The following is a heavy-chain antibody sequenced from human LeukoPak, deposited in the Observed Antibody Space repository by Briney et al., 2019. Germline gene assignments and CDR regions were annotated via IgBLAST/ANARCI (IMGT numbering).Heavy chain of an antibody. D-gene: IGHD3-9*01. CDR3: AKDEYYDILTGGFDY. CDR2: ISSSSSYI. V-gene: IGHV3-21*01. J-gene: IGHJ4*02. Sequence: PGGSLRLSCAASGFTFSSYSMNWVRQAPGKGLEWVSSISSSSSYIYYADSVKGRFTISRDNAKNSLYLQMNSLRAEDTAVYYCAKDEYYDILTGGFDYWGQGTLVTVSS. CDR1: GFTFSSYS.